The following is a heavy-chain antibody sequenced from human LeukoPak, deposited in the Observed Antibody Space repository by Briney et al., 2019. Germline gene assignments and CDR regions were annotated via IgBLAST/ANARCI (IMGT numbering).Heavy chain of an antibody. J-gene: IGHJ4*02. CDR2: ISSSGSTI. Sequence: PGGSLRLSCAASGFTFSSYEMNWVRQAPGKGLEWVSYISSSGSTIYYADSVKGRFTISRHNAKNSLYLQMNSLRAEATAVYYCARGRGSSFNFDYWGQGTLVTVSS. D-gene: IGHD6-13*01. CDR3: ARGRGSSFNFDY. V-gene: IGHV3-48*03. CDR1: GFTFSSYE.